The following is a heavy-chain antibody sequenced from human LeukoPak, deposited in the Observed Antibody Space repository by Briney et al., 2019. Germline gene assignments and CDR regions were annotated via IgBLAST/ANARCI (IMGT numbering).Heavy chain of an antibody. J-gene: IGHJ4*02. D-gene: IGHD3-9*01. CDR1: GGSFSGYY. V-gene: IGHV4-34*01. CDR3: AGLTYYDILTGYSLFDY. Sequence: SETLSLTCAVYGGSFSGYYWSWIRQPPGKGLEWIGEINHSGSTNYNPSLKSRVTISVDTSKNQFSLKLSSVTAADTAVYYCAGLTYYDILTGYSLFDYWGQGTLVTVSS. CDR2: INHSGST.